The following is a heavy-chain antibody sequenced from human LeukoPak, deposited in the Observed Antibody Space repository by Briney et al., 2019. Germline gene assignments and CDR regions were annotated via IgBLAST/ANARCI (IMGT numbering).Heavy chain of an antibody. CDR3: ARAEYSSSWYSNPFDY. V-gene: IGHV4-59*01. J-gene: IGHJ4*02. CDR2: IYYSGST. D-gene: IGHD6-13*01. CDR1: GGSISSYY. Sequence: PSETLSLTCTVSGGSISSYYWSWIRQPPGKGLEWIGYIYYSGSTNYNPSLKSRVTISVDTSKNQFSLKLSSVTAADTAVYYCARAEYSSSWYSNPFDYWGQGTLVTVSS.